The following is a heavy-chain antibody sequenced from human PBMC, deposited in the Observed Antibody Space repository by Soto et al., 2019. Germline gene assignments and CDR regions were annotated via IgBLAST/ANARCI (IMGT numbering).Heavy chain of an antibody. CDR3: ARSYYDSTGFAVDP. J-gene: IGHJ5*02. Sequence: QMQLQASGRGLVKPSETLSLTCNVSGASVSHGYWSWIRQPPGKGLEWIGFMYFGGSFNYNPSLTSRATISVETSKNQFSMKLTSVTASDTAVYYCARSYYDSTGFAVDPWGQGTLVTVSS. CDR1: GASVSHGY. D-gene: IGHD3-22*01. CDR2: MYFGGSF. V-gene: IGHV4-59*02.